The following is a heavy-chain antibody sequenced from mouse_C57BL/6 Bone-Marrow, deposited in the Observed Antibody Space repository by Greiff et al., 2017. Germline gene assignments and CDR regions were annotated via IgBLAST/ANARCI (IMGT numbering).Heavy chain of an antibody. J-gene: IGHJ3*01. V-gene: IGHV1-69*01. CDR1: GYTFTSSW. CDR3: ARWGDGYYGFAY. D-gene: IGHD2-3*01. CDR2: IDPSDSYT. Sequence: QVQLQQPGAELVMPGASVKLSCKASGYTFTSSWLHWVKQRPGQGLEWIGEIDPSDSYTNYNQKFKGKSTLTVDKSSSTAYMQLSSLTSEDSAVYYCARWGDGYYGFAYWGQGTLVTVSA.